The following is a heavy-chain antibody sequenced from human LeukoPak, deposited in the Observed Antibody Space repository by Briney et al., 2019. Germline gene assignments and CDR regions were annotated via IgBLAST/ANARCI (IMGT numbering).Heavy chain of an antibody. V-gene: IGHV3-7*01. Sequence: PGGSLRLSCAASGFTFNTYWMSWVRQAPGKGLEWVANIKQDGSEKYYVDSVKGRFTISRDNAKNSLYLQMNSLRAEDTPVYYCATSQTTSGRYGNAFDIWGQGTMVTVSS. CDR1: GFTFNTYW. CDR2: IKQDGSEK. CDR3: ATSQTTSGRYGNAFDI. D-gene: IGHD6-19*01. J-gene: IGHJ3*02.